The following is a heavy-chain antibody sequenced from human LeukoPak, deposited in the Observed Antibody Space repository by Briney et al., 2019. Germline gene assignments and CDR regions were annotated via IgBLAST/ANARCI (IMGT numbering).Heavy chain of an antibody. V-gene: IGHV4-39*07. CDR1: GGSISTSNYY. CDR2: IYHSGST. D-gene: IGHD3-22*01. CDR3: ARGGYDSSGYGYYFDY. J-gene: IGHJ4*02. Sequence: PSETLSLTCTVSGGSISTSNYYWGWIRQPPGKGLEWIGSIYHSGSTYYNPSLKSRVTISVDTSKNQFSLKLSSVTAADTAVYYCARGGYDSSGYGYYFDYWGQGTLVTVSS.